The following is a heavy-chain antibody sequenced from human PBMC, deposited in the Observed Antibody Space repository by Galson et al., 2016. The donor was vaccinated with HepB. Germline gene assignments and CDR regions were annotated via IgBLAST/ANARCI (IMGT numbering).Heavy chain of an antibody. CDR2: INPRDGST. CDR3: ARGTGTGGYFDY. V-gene: IGHV1-46*01. Sequence: SVKVSCKASGYTFSAYYIHWVRQAPGQGLEWMGKINPRDGSTSDAQEFLGRVTMTRDRSTTTVYMELSNLKSDDTAAYYCARGTGTGGYFDYWGQGTLVTVSS. J-gene: IGHJ4*02. CDR1: GYTFSAYY. D-gene: IGHD3/OR15-3a*01.